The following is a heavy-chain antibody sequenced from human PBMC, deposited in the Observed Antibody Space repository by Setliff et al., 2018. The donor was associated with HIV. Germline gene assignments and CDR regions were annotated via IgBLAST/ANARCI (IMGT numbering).Heavy chain of an antibody. V-gene: IGHV4-38-2*02. D-gene: IGHD4-4*01. CDR3: ATDYIGSGRPLDS. CDR1: AYSINSGDY. CDR2: IYYSGST. J-gene: IGHJ5*01. Sequence: PSETLSLTCTVSAYSINSGDYWGWIRQSPGKGLGWIGYIYYSGSTYYNPSLKSRVTISVDTSKNQFSLKLSAVTAADTAVYYCATDYIGSGRPLDSWGQGTLVTVSS.